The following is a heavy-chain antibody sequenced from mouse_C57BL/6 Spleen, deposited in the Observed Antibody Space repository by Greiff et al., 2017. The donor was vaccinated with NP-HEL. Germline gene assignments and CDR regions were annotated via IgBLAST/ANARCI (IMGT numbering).Heavy chain of an antibody. CDR2: IDPSDSET. CDR1: GYTFTSYW. CDR3: ARELYGNYIYAMDY. V-gene: IGHV1-52*01. Sequence: QVQLKQPGAELVRPGSSVKLSCKASGYTFTSYWMHWVKQRPIQGLEWIGNIDPSDSETHYNQKFKDKATLTVDKSSSTAYMQLSSLTSEDSAVYYCARELYGNYIYAMDYWGQGTSVTVSS. J-gene: IGHJ4*01. D-gene: IGHD2-1*01.